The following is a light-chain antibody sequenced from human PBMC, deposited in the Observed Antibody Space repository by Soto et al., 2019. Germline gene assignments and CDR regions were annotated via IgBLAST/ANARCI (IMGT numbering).Light chain of an antibody. J-gene: IGLJ2*01. V-gene: IGLV2-14*03. CDR3: SSYTGSSSYVL. CDR1: SSDVGGYHY. CDR2: DDT. Sequence: QSALTQPASVSGSPGQSITISCTGTSSDVGGYHYVSWYQQHPGKAPKLMIYDDTDRPSGVSDRFSGSKSGNTASLTISGVQAEDEADYYCSSYTGSSSYVLFGGGTKVTVL.